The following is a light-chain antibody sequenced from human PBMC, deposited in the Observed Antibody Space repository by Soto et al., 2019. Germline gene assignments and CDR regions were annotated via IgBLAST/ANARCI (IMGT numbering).Light chain of an antibody. CDR1: SSDVGGYNF. CDR3: SSHTRSSLL. CDR2: DVS. Sequence: QSVLTQPASVSGSPGQSITISCTGTSSDVGGYNFVSWYQQHPGKAPKLMLYDVSVRPSGVSMRFSGSKSGNTASLTISGLQAEDEADYYCSSHTRSSLLFGTGTKVTVL. V-gene: IGLV2-14*03. J-gene: IGLJ1*01.